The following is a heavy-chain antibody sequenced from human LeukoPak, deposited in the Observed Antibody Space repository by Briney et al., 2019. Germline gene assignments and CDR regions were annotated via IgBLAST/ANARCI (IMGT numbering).Heavy chain of an antibody. Sequence: PGGSLRLSCAASGFTFSSYGMHWARQAPGRGLEWVAFISYDGSNKYYADSVKGRFTISRDNSKNTLYLQMNSLRAEDTAVYYCAKDQRQLWLQFFFDYWGQGTLVTVSS. J-gene: IGHJ4*02. CDR3: AKDQRQLWLQFFFDY. V-gene: IGHV3-30*18. CDR2: ISYDGSNK. CDR1: GFTFSSYG. D-gene: IGHD5-18*01.